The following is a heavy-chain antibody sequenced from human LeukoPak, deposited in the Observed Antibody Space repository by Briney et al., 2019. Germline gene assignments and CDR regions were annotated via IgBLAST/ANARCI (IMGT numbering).Heavy chain of an antibody. V-gene: IGHV4-34*01. CDR2: INHSGST. D-gene: IGHD2-15*01. CDR3: ARGPGLIVVVVAATRSARYGMDV. Sequence: SETLSLTCAVYGGSFSGYYWSWVRQPPGKGLEWIGEINHSGSTNYNPSLKSRVTISVDTSKNQFSLKLSSVTAADTAVYYCARGPGLIVVVVAATRSARYGMDVWGKGTTVTVSS. CDR1: GGSFSGYY. J-gene: IGHJ6*04.